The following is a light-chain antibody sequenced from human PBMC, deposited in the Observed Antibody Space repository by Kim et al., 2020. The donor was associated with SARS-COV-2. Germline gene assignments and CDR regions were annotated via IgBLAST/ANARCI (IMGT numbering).Light chain of an antibody. Sequence: ASGDNNVPHTWPGSPDIRKDLGWYQQKPGRAPKRPIYCASSLQSGVPSRFSGSGSGTEFTLTISSLQPEDFATYFCLQHNTYPGTFGQGTRLEIK. V-gene: IGKV1-17*01. CDR3: LQHNTYPGT. CDR2: CAS. J-gene: IGKJ5*01. CDR1: PDIRKD.